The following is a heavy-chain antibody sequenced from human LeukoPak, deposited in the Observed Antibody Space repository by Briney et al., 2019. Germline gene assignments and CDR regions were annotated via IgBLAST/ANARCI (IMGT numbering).Heavy chain of an antibody. J-gene: IGHJ5*02. CDR3: ARRGVGAGRRWFDP. Sequence: NASETLSLTCTVSGGSISSYYWSWIRQPPGKGLEWIGYIYYSGSTNYNPSLKSRVTISLDTSRNQFSLKLNSVTAADTAVYYCARRGVGAGRRWFDPWGQGTLVTVSS. CDR2: IYYSGST. CDR1: GGSISSYY. D-gene: IGHD2-21*01. V-gene: IGHV4-59*12.